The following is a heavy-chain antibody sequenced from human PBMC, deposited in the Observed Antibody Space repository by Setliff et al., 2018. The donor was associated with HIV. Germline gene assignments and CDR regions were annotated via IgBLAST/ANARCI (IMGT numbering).Heavy chain of an antibody. D-gene: IGHD4-17*01. Sequence: PSETLSLTCTVSGDSISSSTYCWGWIRQPPGKGLEWIGSICGTWKTYYNPSLKSRVTILVDTSKNQLSLKMTSVTAADTAVYYCATEEGTTVHRIGFWGQGTLVTVSS. J-gene: IGHJ4*02. CDR1: GDSISSSTYC. V-gene: IGHV4-39*07. CDR2: ICGTWKT. CDR3: ATEEGTTVHRIGF.